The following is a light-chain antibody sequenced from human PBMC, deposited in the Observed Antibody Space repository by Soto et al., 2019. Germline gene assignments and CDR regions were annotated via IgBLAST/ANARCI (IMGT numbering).Light chain of an antibody. CDR1: SSDVGSYNY. CDR2: EVS. V-gene: IGLV2-14*01. CDR3: AAWDDSLNGWV. Sequence: QSALTQPASVSGSPGQSITITCAGTSSDVGSYNYVSWYQQHPGKAPKLMIYEVSNRPSGVSSRFSGSKSGNTASLTISGLQAEDEADYYCAAWDDSLNGWVFGGGTKLTVL. J-gene: IGLJ3*02.